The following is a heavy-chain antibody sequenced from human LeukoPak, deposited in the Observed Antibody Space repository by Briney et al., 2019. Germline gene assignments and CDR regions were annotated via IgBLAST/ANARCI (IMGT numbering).Heavy chain of an antibody. V-gene: IGHV1-2*02. J-gene: IGHJ6*02. D-gene: IGHD6-13*01. CDR1: GYTFTGYY. CDR3: ARDPLEAAEGRYYYGMDV. CDR2: INPNSGGT. Sequence: ASVKVSCKASGYTFTGYYMHWVRQAPGQGLEWMGWINPNSGGTNYAQKFQGRVTMTRDTSISTAYMELSRLRSDDTAVYYCARDPLEAAEGRYYYGMDVWGQGTTVTVSS.